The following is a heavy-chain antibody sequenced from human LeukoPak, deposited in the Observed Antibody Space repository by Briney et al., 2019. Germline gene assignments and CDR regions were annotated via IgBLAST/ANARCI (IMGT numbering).Heavy chain of an antibody. Sequence: ASVKVSCKASGYTFTSYYMHWVRQAPGQGLEWMGIINPSGGSTSYAQEFQGRVTMTRDTSTSTVYMELSSLRSEDTAVYYCARVVWSLGASPDYYMDVWGKGTTVTVSS. CDR3: ARVVWSLGASPDYYMDV. CDR1: GYTFTSYY. D-gene: IGHD1-26*01. J-gene: IGHJ6*03. V-gene: IGHV1-46*01. CDR2: INPSGGST.